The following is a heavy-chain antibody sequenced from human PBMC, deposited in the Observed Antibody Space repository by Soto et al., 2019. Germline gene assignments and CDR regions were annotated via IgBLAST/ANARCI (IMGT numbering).Heavy chain of an antibody. CDR3: AKGYRASTTNCYNDG. CDR2: LGNGGATT. J-gene: IGHJ4*02. D-gene: IGHD2-2*02. Sequence: EVQVLESGGGLVQPGGSLRLSCAASGFIFSNYAMSWVRQAPGKGLEWVSSLGNGGATTYYADSVKGRFTISRDNFKNTLYLQMDSLRAEDTAVYYCAKGYRASTTNCYNDGWGQGTLVTVSS. CDR1: GFIFSNYA. V-gene: IGHV3-23*01.